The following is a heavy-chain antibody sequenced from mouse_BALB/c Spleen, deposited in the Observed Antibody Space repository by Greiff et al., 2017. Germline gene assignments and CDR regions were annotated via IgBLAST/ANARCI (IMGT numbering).Heavy chain of an antibody. CDR3: ARSDYYGSSYWYFDV. D-gene: IGHD1-1*01. CDR1: GYNFTSYW. CDR2: IYPGSGST. V-gene: IGHV1-55*01. J-gene: IGHJ1*01. Sequence: QVQLQQPGAELVKPGTSVKLSCKASGYNFTSYWINWVKLRPGQGLEWIGDIYPGSGSTNYTEKFKSKATLTVDTSSSTAYMQLSSLASEDSALYYCARSDYYGSSYWYFDVWGAGTTVTVSS.